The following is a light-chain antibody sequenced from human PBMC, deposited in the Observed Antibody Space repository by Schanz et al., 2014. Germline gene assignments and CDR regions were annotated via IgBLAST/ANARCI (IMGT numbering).Light chain of an antibody. Sequence: EIVMTQSPGTLSVYPGERATLSCRASQSVSSKLAWYQQKPGQAPRLLIYGASSRATGIPDRFSGSGSGTDFTLTISRLEPEDFAVYYCQQYGMTFGQGTKVEVK. J-gene: IGKJ1*01. CDR1: QSVSSK. CDR3: QQYGMT. V-gene: IGKV3-20*01. CDR2: GAS.